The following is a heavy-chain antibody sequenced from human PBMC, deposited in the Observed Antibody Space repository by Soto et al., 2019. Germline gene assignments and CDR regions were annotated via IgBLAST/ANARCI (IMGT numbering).Heavy chain of an antibody. V-gene: IGHV3-11*06. Sequence: VQLVESGGGLVKPGGSLRLSCAASGFTFSDYYMSWIRQAPGKGLGWVSYISSSSSYTNYADSVKGRFTISRDNAKNSLYLQMNSLRAEDTAVYYCARVGIAVAGPPPDYWGQGTLVTVSS. J-gene: IGHJ4*02. CDR1: GFTFSDYY. D-gene: IGHD6-19*01. CDR3: ARVGIAVAGPPPDY. CDR2: ISSSSSYT.